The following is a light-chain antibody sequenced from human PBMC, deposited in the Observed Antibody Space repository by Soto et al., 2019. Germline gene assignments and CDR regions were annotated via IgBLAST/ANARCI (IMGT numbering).Light chain of an antibody. CDR2: DVS. CDR3: QQYHTYPYT. CDR1: QSIANW. V-gene: IGKV1-5*01. Sequence: DIQMTQSPSTLSASAGDRVTISCRASQSIANWLAWYQQKPGKAPILLIYDVSNVESGIPSRFSGSGSGTEFTLTISSLQPDDYATYYCQQYHTYPYTFGQGTKLEI. J-gene: IGKJ2*01.